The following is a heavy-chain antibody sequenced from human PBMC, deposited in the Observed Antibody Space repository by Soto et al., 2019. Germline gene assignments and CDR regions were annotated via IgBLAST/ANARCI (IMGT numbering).Heavy chain of an antibody. CDR3: ARETTVIDY. CDR1: GGSISSPNDL. CDR2: IHYRGST. Sequence: SETLSLTCTVSGGSISSPNDLWGWIRQPPGTGLEWIGSIHYRGSTYYNPSLKSRVTISVDTSKNQFSLKLSSVTAADTAVYYCARETTVIDYWGQGTLVTVSS. J-gene: IGHJ4*02. V-gene: IGHV4-39*07. D-gene: IGHD4-17*01.